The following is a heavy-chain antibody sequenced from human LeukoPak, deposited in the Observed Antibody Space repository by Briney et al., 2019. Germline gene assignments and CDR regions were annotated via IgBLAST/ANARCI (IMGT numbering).Heavy chain of an antibody. D-gene: IGHD3-10*01. J-gene: IGHJ4*02. CDR3: AKFGSVVIITEFDY. CDR2: ISGSGDNS. V-gene: IGHV3-23*01. CDR1: AFIFGNYA. Sequence: GGSLRLSCAASAFIFGNYAMTWVRQVPGKGLEWVSAISGSGDNSYYADSVKGRFTISRDNSKNTLYLQMNSLRAEDTAVYYCAKFGSVVIITEFDYWGQGTLVTVSS.